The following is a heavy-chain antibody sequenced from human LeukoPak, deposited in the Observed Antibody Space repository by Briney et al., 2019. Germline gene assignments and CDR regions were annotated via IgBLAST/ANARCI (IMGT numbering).Heavy chain of an antibody. J-gene: IGHJ4*02. CDR2: INPNSGGT. D-gene: IGHD1-7*01. CDR3: ARDRPGGELVDY. V-gene: IGHV1-2*02. CDR1: GYTFTGYY. Sequence: ASVKVSCKASGYTFTGYYIHWVRQAPGQGLEWMGWINPNSGGTNYEQKFQDRSTMARDTSINTAYLELSSLRFDDTAVYYCARDRPGGELVDYWGQGTLVTVSS.